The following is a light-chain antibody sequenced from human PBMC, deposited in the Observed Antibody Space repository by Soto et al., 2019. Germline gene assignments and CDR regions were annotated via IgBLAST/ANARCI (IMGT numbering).Light chain of an antibody. Sequence: QSVLTQTASVSGSPGQSITIPCTGTRSDVGSYDLVSWYQQHPGQAPKLIIYEVTKRPSGVSFRLSGSKSGNTASLTISGLQAEDEADYYCSSYAGTTAVVIFGGGTKLTVL. V-gene: IGLV2-23*02. CDR1: RSDVGSYDL. J-gene: IGLJ2*01. CDR3: SSYAGTTAVVI. CDR2: EVT.